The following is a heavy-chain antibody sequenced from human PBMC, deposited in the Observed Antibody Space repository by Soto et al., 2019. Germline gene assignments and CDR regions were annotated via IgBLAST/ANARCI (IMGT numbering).Heavy chain of an antibody. V-gene: IGHV3-74*01. Sequence: PGGSLRLSCAASGFTFSSYWMHWVRQAPGKGLVWVSRINSDGSSTSYAGSVKGRFTISRDNAKNTLYLQMNSLRAEDTAVYYCARDPPFRPAYDFWSGYYPYYMDVWGKGTTVTVSS. CDR1: GFTFSSYW. CDR3: ARDPPFRPAYDFWSGYYPYYMDV. J-gene: IGHJ6*03. D-gene: IGHD3-3*01. CDR2: INSDGSST.